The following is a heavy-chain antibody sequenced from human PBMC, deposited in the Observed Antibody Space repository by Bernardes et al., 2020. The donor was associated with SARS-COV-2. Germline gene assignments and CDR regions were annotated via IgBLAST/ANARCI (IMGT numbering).Heavy chain of an antibody. CDR1: GFTFTTYA. V-gene: IGHV3-23*01. CDR3: AKANMVRGVSNLYYFDY. J-gene: IGHJ4*02. Sequence: GGSLRLSCAASGFTFTTYAMSWVRQAPGKGLEWVSAISGSGGTTYYADSVKGRFTISRDNSKNTLYLQMNSPRAEDTAVYYCAKANMVRGVSNLYYFDYWGQGMLVTVSS. D-gene: IGHD3-10*01. CDR2: ISGSGGTT.